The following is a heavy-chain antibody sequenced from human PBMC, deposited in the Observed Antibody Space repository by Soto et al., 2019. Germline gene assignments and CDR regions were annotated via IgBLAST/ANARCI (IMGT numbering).Heavy chain of an antibody. CDR1: EFTFSNYV. Sequence: EVQLLESGGDLVQPGGSLRLSCAPSEFTFSNYVMQWVRQAPGKGLEWVSAISGGGGSTEYADSVKGRFTISRDNSKSTLYLQMNSLRVEDTAKYYCASGGMATRNFDYWGQGTLVTVSS. J-gene: IGHJ4*02. D-gene: IGHD5-12*01. V-gene: IGHV3-23*01. CDR3: ASGGMATRNFDY. CDR2: ISGGGGST.